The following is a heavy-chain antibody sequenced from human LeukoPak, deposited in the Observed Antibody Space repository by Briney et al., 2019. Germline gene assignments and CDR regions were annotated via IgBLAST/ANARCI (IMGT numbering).Heavy chain of an antibody. V-gene: IGHV3-23*01. J-gene: IGHJ1*01. CDR1: GFTFSSYA. Sequence: GGSLRLSCAASGFTFSSYAMSWVRQAPGKGLEWVSAISGSGGSTYYADSVKGGFTISRDNSKNTLYLQMNSLRAEDTAVYYCAKDQALYSSSCYLDYFQHWGQGTLVTVSS. D-gene: IGHD6-13*01. CDR2: ISGSGGST. CDR3: AKDQALYSSSCYLDYFQH.